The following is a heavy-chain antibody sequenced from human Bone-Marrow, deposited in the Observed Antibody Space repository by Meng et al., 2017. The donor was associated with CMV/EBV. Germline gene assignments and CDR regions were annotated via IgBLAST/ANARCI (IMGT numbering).Heavy chain of an antibody. CDR1: GDSVSSNSAA. V-gene: IGHV6-1*01. J-gene: IGHJ4*02. CDR3: AREGPGIAVAGPYYFDY. CDR2: TYYRSKWYN. Sequence: SQTLSLTGAITGDSVSSNSAAWNWIRQSPSRGLEWLGRTYYRSKWYNDYAVSVKSRITINPDTSKNQFSLQLNSVTPEDTAVYYCAREGPGIAVAGPYYFDYWGQGTLATVSS. D-gene: IGHD6-19*01.